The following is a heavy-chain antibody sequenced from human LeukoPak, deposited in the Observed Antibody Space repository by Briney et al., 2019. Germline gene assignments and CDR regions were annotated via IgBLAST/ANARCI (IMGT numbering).Heavy chain of an antibody. J-gene: IGHJ4*02. V-gene: IGHV1-8*02. CDR2: MNLNSGDT. Sequence: GASVKVSCKASGYIFTNYAMHWVRQAPGQGLEWMGWMNLNSGDTYYAQNFQGRFSITSDTSKSTTYMDLASLAPEDTAVYYCARVPVPAPRRGLYFDYWGQGTLITVSS. D-gene: IGHD2-2*01. CDR1: GYIFTNYA. CDR3: ARVPVPAPRRGLYFDY.